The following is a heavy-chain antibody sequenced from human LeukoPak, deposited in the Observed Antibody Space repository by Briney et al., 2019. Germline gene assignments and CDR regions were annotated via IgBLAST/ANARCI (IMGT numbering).Heavy chain of an antibody. V-gene: IGHV7-4-1*02. CDR2: IDTNTGNP. CDR3: ARAGCSSTSCYEAPYNRFDP. CDR1: GYTFTNYT. Sequence: ASVKVSCKASGYTFTNYTINWVRLAPGQGLEWMGWIDTNTGNPTYAQGFAGRFVFSLDTSVTTTYLQISSLRAEDTAVYYCARAGCSSTSCYEAPYNRFDPWGQGTLVTVSS. D-gene: IGHD2-2*01. J-gene: IGHJ5*02.